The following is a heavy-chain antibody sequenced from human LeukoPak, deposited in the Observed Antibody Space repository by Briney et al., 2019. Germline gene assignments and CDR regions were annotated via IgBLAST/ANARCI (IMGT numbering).Heavy chain of an antibody. Sequence: GESLQISFQASGYSFSNYWIGWVRPLPDKGLKWMAIIYPGDSDIRYSPSSQGRVTISADKSINTAYLQWSSLKASDTAIYYCARLQSLATVAFFFDYWGQGTLVTVSS. CDR1: GYSFSNYW. J-gene: IGHJ4*02. V-gene: IGHV5-51*01. D-gene: IGHD4-11*01. CDR3: ARLQSLATVAFFFDY. CDR2: IYPGDSDI.